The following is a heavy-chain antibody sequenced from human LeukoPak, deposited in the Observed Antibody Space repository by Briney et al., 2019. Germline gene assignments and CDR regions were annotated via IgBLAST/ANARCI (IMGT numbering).Heavy chain of an antibody. V-gene: IGHV4-34*01. CDR1: GGSFSGYY. Sequence: SETLSLTCAVYGGSFSGYYWSWIRQPPGKGLEWIGEINHSGSTNYNPSLKSRVTISVDKSKNQFSLKLSSVTAADTAVYYCARGARGGTSIAARRLRFDPWGQGTLVTVSS. CDR2: INHSGST. J-gene: IGHJ5*02. CDR3: ARGARGGTSIAARRLRFDP. D-gene: IGHD6-6*01.